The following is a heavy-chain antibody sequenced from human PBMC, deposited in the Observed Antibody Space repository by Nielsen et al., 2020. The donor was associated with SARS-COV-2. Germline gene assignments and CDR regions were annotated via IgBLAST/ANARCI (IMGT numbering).Heavy chain of an antibody. CDR3: SSPTVAY. CDR2: IRSYANEYAT. CDR1: GFTFSGSA. Sequence: GGSLRLSCAASGFTFSGSAMHWVRQASGKGLEWVGRIRSYANEYATAYTASVKGRFTISRDDSKNTAYLQMNSLKMEDTAVYYCSSPTVAYWGQGTLVTVSS. D-gene: IGHD4-23*01. V-gene: IGHV3-73*01. J-gene: IGHJ4*02.